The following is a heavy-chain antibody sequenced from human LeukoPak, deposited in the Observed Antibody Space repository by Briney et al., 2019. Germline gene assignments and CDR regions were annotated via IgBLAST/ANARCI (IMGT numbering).Heavy chain of an antibody. V-gene: IGHV4-59*01. CDR1: AGSLSNYY. CDR2: IYYGGST. CDR3: ARRRYYDSSGYYYYGMDV. Sequence: SETLSLTCTVSAGSLSNYYWSWIRQPPGKGLEWIGCIYYGGSTNYNPSLKSRVTISVDTSKNQFSLKLSSVTAADTAVYYCARRRYYDSSGYYYYGMDVWGQGTTVTVSS. D-gene: IGHD3-22*01. J-gene: IGHJ6*02.